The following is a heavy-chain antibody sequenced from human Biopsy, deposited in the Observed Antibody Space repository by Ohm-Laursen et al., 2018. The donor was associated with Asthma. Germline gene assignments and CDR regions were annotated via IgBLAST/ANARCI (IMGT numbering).Heavy chain of an antibody. CDR3: ARDLRSDNWNPWGMDV. CDR1: GFTFGDYW. V-gene: IGHV3-30*03. D-gene: IGHD1-20*01. J-gene: IGHJ6*02. Sequence: SLRLSCAVSGFTFGDYWMSWVRQVPGKGLEWVAVISYDGTNKDYADSVKGRFTFSRDNSQNTLSLEMNSLRVEDTAVYYCARDLRSDNWNPWGMDVWGLGTTVTVAS. CDR2: ISYDGTNK.